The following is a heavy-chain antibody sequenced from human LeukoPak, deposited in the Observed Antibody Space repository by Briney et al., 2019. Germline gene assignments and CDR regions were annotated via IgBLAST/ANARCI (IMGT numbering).Heavy chain of an antibody. Sequence: GGSLRLSCAASGFTFTGYTINWVRRAPGKGLEWVSSISSSSYIKYADSVKGRFTISRDNSKNTLYLQMNSLRAEDTAVYYCVRGDYGDYTLFDHWGQGTLVTVSS. J-gene: IGHJ4*02. D-gene: IGHD4-17*01. CDR3: VRGDYGDYTLFDH. CDR2: ISSSSYI. V-gene: IGHV3-21*04. CDR1: GFTFTGYT.